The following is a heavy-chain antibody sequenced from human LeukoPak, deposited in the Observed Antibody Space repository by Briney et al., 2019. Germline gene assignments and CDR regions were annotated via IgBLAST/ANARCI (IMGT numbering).Heavy chain of an antibody. Sequence: KFQGRVTITRDTSASTAYMELSSLRSEDTVVYYCARGPYYYDSSGSKKYYFDYWGQGTLVTVSS. CDR3: ARGPYYYDSSGSKKYYFDY. V-gene: IGHV1-3*01. J-gene: IGHJ4*02. D-gene: IGHD3-22*01.